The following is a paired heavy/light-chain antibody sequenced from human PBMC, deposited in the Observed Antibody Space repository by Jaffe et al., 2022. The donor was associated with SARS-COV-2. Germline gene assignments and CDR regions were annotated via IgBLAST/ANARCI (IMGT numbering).Light chain of an antibody. V-gene: IGLV7-46*01. CDR2: DTG. Sequence: QAVVTQEASLTVSPGGTVTLTCGSSTGAVTSGHYPYWFQQKPGQAPRTLIFDTGVKQSWTPARFSGSLLGGKAALTLSGAQPEDEADYYCLLSYSGARRVFGGGTKLTVL. CDR1: TGAVTSGHY. J-gene: IGLJ3*02. CDR3: LLSYSGARRV.
Heavy chain of an antibody. CDR3: AKDLKDYYDSSGPHF. Sequence: EVQLLESGGGLVQPGGSLRLSCAASGFTFSNYAMTWVRQAPGKGLEWVSAISSSGGTTYNADSVKGRFTVSRDNSKNTLLLQMNSLRAEDTAVYYCAKDLKDYYDSSGPHFWGQGTLVTVSS. V-gene: IGHV3-23*01. CDR2: ISSSGGTT. J-gene: IGHJ4*02. CDR1: GFTFSNYA. D-gene: IGHD3-22*01.